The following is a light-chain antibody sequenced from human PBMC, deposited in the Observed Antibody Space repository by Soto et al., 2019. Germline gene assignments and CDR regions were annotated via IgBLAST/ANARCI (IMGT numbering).Light chain of an antibody. CDR1: SSNIGSNT. J-gene: IGLJ2*01. Sequence: QSVLTQPPSASGTPGQRVTIACSGSSSNIGSNTVNWYQQLPGTAPKVLIYSNNQRPSGVPDRFSGSKSATSASLAISGLQFDDEAEYYCAAWDDSLNGVVFGGGTKVTVL. CDR3: AAWDDSLNGVV. V-gene: IGLV1-44*01. CDR2: SNN.